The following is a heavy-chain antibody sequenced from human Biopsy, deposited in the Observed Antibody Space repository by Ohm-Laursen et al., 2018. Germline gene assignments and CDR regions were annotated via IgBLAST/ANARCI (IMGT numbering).Heavy chain of an antibody. CDR1: GDSVTKYY. V-gene: IGHV4-59*02. CDR3: ARDSGILNDGNFKYYHYYGMDV. CDR2: IYYSVMT. Sequence: TLSLTCAVSGDSVTKYYWSWIRQPPGKGLEWIGHIYYSVMTNYNPSLQSRVSISVDTSRNQVSLTLSSVTAADTAVYYCARDSGILNDGNFKYYHYYGMDVWGQGTKVTVSS. J-gene: IGHJ6*02. D-gene: IGHD4-23*01.